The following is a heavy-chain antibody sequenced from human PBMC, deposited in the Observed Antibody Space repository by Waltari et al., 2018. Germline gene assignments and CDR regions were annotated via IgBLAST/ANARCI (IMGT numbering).Heavy chain of an antibody. CDR2: INTGNGDT. Sequence: QVQLVQSGAEVKKPGASVKVSCMTSGYTFTSHGMHWVRQAPGQRPEWMGWINTGNGDTWYSQKFKIRVTFTRDTSASTVSVELSSLTSEDTAVYYCARGVHSTAWIVDYWGQGTLVTVSS. CDR1: GYTFTSHG. CDR3: ARGVHSTAWIVDY. J-gene: IGHJ4*02. D-gene: IGHD6-13*01. V-gene: IGHV1-3*04.